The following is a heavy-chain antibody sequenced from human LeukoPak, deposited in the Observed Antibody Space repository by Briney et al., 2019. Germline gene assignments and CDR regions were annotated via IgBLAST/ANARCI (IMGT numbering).Heavy chain of an antibody. CDR3: ARHWGSDWYFDL. J-gene: IGHJ2*01. V-gene: IGHV4-59*11. D-gene: IGHD7-27*01. CDR2: IHYSGYT. CDR1: GGSISNHY. Sequence: TSETLSLTCAVSGGSISNHYCSWIRQPPGKGLEWLGYIHYSGYTNYNPSLKSRVTISVDTSKNQFSLNLSSVTAADTAVYYCARHWGSDWYFDLWGRGTLVTVSS.